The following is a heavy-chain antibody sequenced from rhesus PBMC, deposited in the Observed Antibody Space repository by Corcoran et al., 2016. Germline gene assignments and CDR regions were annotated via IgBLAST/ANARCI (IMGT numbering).Heavy chain of an antibody. CDR3: ARVRSSWSDFDY. Sequence: EVQLVESGGGLVQPGGSLRLSCAASGFTFSDYYMDWVRQAPGKGLEWVSRISNGGGSTWYADSVKGRFTISRENAKNTLYLQMNSLRAEDTAVYYCARVRSSWSDFDYWGQGVLVTVSS. V-gene: IGHV3-178*01. CDR1: GFTFSDYY. CDR2: ISNGGGST. J-gene: IGHJ4*01. D-gene: IGHD6-13*01.